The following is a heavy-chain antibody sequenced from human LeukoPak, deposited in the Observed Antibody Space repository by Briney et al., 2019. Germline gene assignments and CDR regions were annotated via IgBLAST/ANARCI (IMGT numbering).Heavy chain of an antibody. CDR1: GFTFSGYY. J-gene: IGHJ4*02. CDR2: ISSSGGTI. V-gene: IGHV3-11*01. Sequence: PGGSLRLSCAASGFTFSGYYMSWIRQAPGKGLEWVSYISSSGGTIKYADSVKGRFTISRDSAKNSLYVQMNSLRAEDTAVYYCAREGSGDSSGYYVGYWGQGTLVTVSS. CDR3: AREGSGDSSGYYVGY. D-gene: IGHD3-22*01.